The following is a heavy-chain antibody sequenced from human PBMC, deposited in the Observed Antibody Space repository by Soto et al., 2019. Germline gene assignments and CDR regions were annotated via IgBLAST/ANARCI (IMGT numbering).Heavy chain of an antibody. D-gene: IGHD3-9*01. CDR2: IIPIFGTA. J-gene: IGHJ6*02. CDR3: ARGLRYHYGMDV. V-gene: IGHV1-69*13. Sequence: ASVKVSCKASGGTFSSYAISWVRQAPGQGLEWMGGIIPIFGTANYAQKFQGRVTITADESTSTAYMELSSLRSEDTAVYYCARGLRYHYGMDVWGQGTTVTVSS. CDR1: GGTFSSYA.